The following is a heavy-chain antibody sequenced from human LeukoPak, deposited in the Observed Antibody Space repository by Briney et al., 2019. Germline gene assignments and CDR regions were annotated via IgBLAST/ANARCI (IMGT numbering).Heavy chain of an antibody. CDR2: IKSKTDGGTT. J-gene: IGHJ4*02. Sequence: GGSLRLSCAASGVTFSNAWMNWVRQAPGKGLEWVGRIKSKTDGGTTDYAAPVKGRFTISRDDSKNTLYLQMNSLKTEDTAVYYCRRNRLGSGSYYIDYWGQGTLVTVSS. CDR1: GVTFSNAW. D-gene: IGHD3-10*01. CDR3: RRNRLGSGSYYIDY. V-gene: IGHV3-15*07.